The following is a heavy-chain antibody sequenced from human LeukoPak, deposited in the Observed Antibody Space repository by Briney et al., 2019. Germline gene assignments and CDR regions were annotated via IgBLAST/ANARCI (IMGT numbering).Heavy chain of an antibody. CDR1: GGTFSSYA. CDR3: ARDPNYYGSGRNWFDP. CDR2: IIPIFGTA. D-gene: IGHD3-10*01. J-gene: IGHJ5*02. Sequence: GASVKVSCKASGGTFSSYAISWVRQAPGQGLEWMGGIIPIFGTANYAQKFQGRVTITADESTSTAYMELSSLRSEDTAVYYCARDPNYYGSGRNWFDPWGQGTLVTVSS. V-gene: IGHV1-69*13.